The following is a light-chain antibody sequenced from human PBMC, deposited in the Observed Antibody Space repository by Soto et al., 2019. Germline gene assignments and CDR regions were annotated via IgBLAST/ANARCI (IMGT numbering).Light chain of an antibody. Sequence: SYELTQPPTVSVAPGQPARITCGGSNIETKTVHWLQQRSGQAPVLVIYDDNDRPSGIPERFSGSKSGNTATLTITRVEVGDEADYYCHVWDNDSRHVVFGGGTKLTVL. V-gene: IGLV3-21*02. J-gene: IGLJ2*01. CDR3: HVWDNDSRHVV. CDR2: DDN. CDR1: NIETKT.